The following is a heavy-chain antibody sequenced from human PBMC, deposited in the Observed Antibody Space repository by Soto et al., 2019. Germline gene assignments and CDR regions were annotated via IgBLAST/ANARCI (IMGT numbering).Heavy chain of an antibody. J-gene: IGHJ5*02. V-gene: IGHV2-5*02. CDR2: FFWDYVK. CDR3: AHFFVVVVAAKGSTFQNWFAP. Sequence: SGPTLVNPTQTLTLTCTFSGFSLSTSGVGVGWIRQPPGKALECFSFFFWDYVKRYSPSLKSSLTITKDPSKTRVFFTMTTMNLLDTPIYYFAHFFVVVVAAKGSTFQNWFAPWGQGTLVTVSS. D-gene: IGHD2-15*01. CDR1: GFSLSTSGVG.